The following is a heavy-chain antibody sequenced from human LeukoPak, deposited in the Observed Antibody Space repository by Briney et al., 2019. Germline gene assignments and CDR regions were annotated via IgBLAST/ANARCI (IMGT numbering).Heavy chain of an antibody. J-gene: IGHJ5*01. CDR1: GFTFYMYA. CDR2: MCGTAGCT. Sequence: GGSLTLSCQASGFTFYMYAMSWVRQAPGKGLEWVASMCGTAGCTFYPDSVKGRFTISRDNSKNVLYLRMNSLTAEDTAIYYCARDRPNFHENSGHYYRRDGDSWGQGTLVTVSS. CDR3: ARDRPNFHENSGHYYRRDGDS. V-gene: IGHV3-23*01. D-gene: IGHD3-22*01.